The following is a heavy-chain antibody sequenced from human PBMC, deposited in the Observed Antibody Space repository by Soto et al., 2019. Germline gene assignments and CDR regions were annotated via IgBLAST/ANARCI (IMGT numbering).Heavy chain of an antibody. J-gene: IGHJ6*02. CDR1: GGTFSSYT. CDR3: ARGLHSYYYYGMDV. CDR2: IIPIFGTA. Sequence: SVKVSCKASGGTFSSYTFNWVRQAPGQGLEWMGGIIPIFGTANYAQKFQGRVTITADESSSTIYMELSSLRSEDTAVYYCARGLHSYYYYGMDVWGQGTTVTVSS. V-gene: IGHV1-69*13. D-gene: IGHD2-21*01.